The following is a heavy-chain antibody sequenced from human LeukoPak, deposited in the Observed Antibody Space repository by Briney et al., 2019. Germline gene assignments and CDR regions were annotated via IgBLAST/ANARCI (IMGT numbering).Heavy chain of an antibody. CDR3: ARERVAAAGNPFDY. J-gene: IGHJ4*02. Sequence: SETLTLTCAASGGSISSYAWWWCVRAPPGGRVEVFGEIYHSGSTNYTASVKSRFTISVDKSKNQFSLKLSSVTAEDTAVYYCARERVAAAGNPFDYWGQGTLVTVS. CDR1: GGSISSYAW. CDR2: IYHSGST. D-gene: IGHD6-13*01. V-gene: IGHV4-4*02.